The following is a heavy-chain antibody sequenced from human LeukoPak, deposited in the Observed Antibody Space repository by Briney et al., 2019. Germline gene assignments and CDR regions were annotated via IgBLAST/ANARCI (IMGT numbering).Heavy chain of an antibody. Sequence: GGSLRLSYAASGFTFSSYGMHWVRQAPGKGLEWVAVIWYDGSNKYYADSVKGRFTISRDNSKSTLYLQMNSLRAEDTALYFCAKKAQYNGNYPLDYWGQGTLVTVSS. V-gene: IGHV3-33*03. CDR3: AKKAQYNGNYPLDY. CDR2: IWYDGSNK. J-gene: IGHJ4*02. D-gene: IGHD1-26*01. CDR1: GFTFSSYG.